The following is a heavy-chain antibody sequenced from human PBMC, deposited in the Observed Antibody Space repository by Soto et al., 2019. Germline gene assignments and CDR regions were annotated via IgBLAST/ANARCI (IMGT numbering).Heavy chain of an antibody. CDR1: SGSISSNNW. CDR2: IYHSGST. D-gene: IGHD2-2*01. V-gene: IGHV4-4*02. CDR3: ETAGCHCSTTGGIYWYPDP. Sequence: QVQLQESGPGLVKPSGTLSLTCAVSSGSISSNNWWRWRRHPPGKGLEGSGGIYHSGSTNYNPSLTSQVTISVDKSKTQYPLNLNPVTAADTAVYYCETAGCHCSTTGGIYWYPDPWGRGTLVSVSS. J-gene: IGHJ2*01.